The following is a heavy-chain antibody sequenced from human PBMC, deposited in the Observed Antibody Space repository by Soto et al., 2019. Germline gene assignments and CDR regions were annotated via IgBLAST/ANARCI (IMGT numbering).Heavy chain of an antibody. Sequence: EVQLLESGGGLVQPGESLRLSCAASGFTFSSYALTWVRQAPGKGLVWVSAISNNGCSTYYADSVKGRFTVSRDNSENTLYLQMNSLRAEDTAVYYCATGYIAGPTGWFDPWGQGTLVTVSS. D-gene: IGHD6-13*01. CDR2: ISNNGCST. J-gene: IGHJ5*02. V-gene: IGHV3-23*01. CDR1: GFTFSSYA. CDR3: ATGYIAGPTGWFDP.